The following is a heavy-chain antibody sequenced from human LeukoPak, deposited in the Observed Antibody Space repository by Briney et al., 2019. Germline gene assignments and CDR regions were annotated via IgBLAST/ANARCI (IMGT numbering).Heavy chain of an antibody. D-gene: IGHD4-23*01. Sequence: GGSLRLSCAASGFTFSSYAMSWVRQAPGKGLEWVSVLSGSGGATYYADSVKGRFTVSRDNSKNTLYLQMNSLRAEDTAVYYCAKASGYGGNSANFDYWGQGTLVTVSS. CDR3: AKASGYGGNSANFDY. CDR2: LSGSGGAT. V-gene: IGHV3-23*01. J-gene: IGHJ4*02. CDR1: GFTFSSYA.